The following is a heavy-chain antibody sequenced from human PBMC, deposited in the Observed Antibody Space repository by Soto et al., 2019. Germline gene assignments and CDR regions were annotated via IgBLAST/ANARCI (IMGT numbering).Heavy chain of an antibody. V-gene: IGHV3-33*01. CDR2: IWYDGSNK. CDR1: GFTFSSYA. D-gene: IGHD3-10*01. J-gene: IGHJ4*02. Sequence: QVQLVESGGGVVQPGRSLRLSCAASGFTFSSYAMHWVRQAPGKGLEWVAVIWYDGSNKYYADSVKGRFTISRDNSKNTLYLQMNSLRVEDTAVYYCARDQGKVHFDYWGQGTLVTVSS. CDR3: ARDQGKVHFDY.